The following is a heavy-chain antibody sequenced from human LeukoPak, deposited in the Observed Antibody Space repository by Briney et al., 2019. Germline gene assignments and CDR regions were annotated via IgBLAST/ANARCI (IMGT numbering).Heavy chain of an antibody. CDR2: ISGSGSTI. CDR1: GFTFSSYA. Sequence: PGGSLRHTCAASGFTFSSYAMSWVRQAPRKGLEWVSAISGSGSTIYYADSVKGRFTISRDNAKNSLYLQMNSLRAEDTAVYYCARDDPYYYDSSGYCDYWGQGTLVTVSS. CDR3: ARDDPYYYDSSGYCDY. D-gene: IGHD3-22*01. J-gene: IGHJ4*02. V-gene: IGHV3-23*01.